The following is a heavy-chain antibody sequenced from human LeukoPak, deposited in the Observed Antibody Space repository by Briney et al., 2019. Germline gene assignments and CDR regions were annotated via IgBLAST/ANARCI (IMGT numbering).Heavy chain of an antibody. V-gene: IGHV4-34*01. J-gene: IGHJ5*02. CDR2: INHSGST. CDR1: GESFSGYY. Sequence: SETLSLTCAVYGESFSGYYWSWIRQPPGKGLEWIGEINHSGSTNYNPSLKSRVTISVDTSKNQFSLKLSSVTAADTAVYYCARPAYSSSNWFDPWGQGTLVTVSS. CDR3: ARPAYSSSNWFDP. D-gene: IGHD6-6*01.